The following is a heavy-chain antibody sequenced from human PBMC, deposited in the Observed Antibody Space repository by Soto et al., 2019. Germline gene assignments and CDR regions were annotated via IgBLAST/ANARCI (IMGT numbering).Heavy chain of an antibody. CDR3: ARTSDYDDAFDV. V-gene: IGHV1-3*01. D-gene: IGHD5-12*01. J-gene: IGHJ3*01. CDR1: GYTFTSYA. CDR2: INAGNGNT. Sequence: ASVKVSCKASGYTFTSYAMHWVRQAPGQRLEWMGWINAGNGNTKYSQKFQGRVTITRDTSATTAYMELSSLRSEDTAVYYCARTSDYDDAFDVWGQGTMVTVSS.